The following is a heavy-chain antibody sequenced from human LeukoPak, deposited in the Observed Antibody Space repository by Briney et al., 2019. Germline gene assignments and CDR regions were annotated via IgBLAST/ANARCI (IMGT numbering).Heavy chain of an antibody. CDR1: GGSISNNF. V-gene: IGHV4-4*07. J-gene: IGHJ4*02. Sequence: SETLSLTCTASGGSISNNFWSWIRQPAGKGLEWIGRIYTSGSTNYNPSLKSRLTMSVDTSKNEFSLKLSSVTAADTAVYYCARNTYGTFDYWGQGTLVTVSS. CDR3: ARNTYGTFDY. CDR2: IYTSGST. D-gene: IGHD5-18*01.